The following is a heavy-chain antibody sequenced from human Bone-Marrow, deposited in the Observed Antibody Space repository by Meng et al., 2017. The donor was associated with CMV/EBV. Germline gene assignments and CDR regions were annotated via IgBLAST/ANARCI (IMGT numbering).Heavy chain of an antibody. CDR2: IYYTGST. D-gene: IGHD3-10*01. CDR1: DGSISNYY. CDR3: ARGRVYYYGSGTYYPLDY. J-gene: IGHJ4*02. V-gene: IGHV4-59*01. Sequence: SETLSLTCTVSDGSISNYYWNWIRQPPGKGLEWIGYIYYTGSTNYNPSLKSRVTISLDTSKNQFSLKLSSVTAADTAVYYCARGRVYYYGSGTYYPLDYWGQGTRVTVSS.